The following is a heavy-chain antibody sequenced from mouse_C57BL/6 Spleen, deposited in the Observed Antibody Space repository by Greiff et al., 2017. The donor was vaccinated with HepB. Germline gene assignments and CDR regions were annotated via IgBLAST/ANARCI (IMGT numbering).Heavy chain of an antibody. Sequence: VQLQQSGAELVRPGASVTLSCKASGYTFTDYEMHWVKQTPVHGLEWIGAIDPETGGTAYNQKFKGKAILTADKPSSTAYMELRSLTSEDSAVYYCTRYDYGSSYGFAYWGQGTLVTVSA. V-gene: IGHV1-15*01. J-gene: IGHJ3*01. CDR1: GYTFTDYE. D-gene: IGHD1-1*01. CDR2: IDPETGGT. CDR3: TRYDYGSSYGFAY.